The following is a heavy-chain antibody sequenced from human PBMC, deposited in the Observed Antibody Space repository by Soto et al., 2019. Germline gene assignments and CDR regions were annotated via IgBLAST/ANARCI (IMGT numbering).Heavy chain of an antibody. Sequence: QVQLVQSGAEVKKPGSSVKVSCKASGGTFSSYAISWVRQAPGQGLEWMGGIIPIFGTANYAQKFQGRGTISADESTRTAEMELSILSSEDTAVYYWALDSWGDYYYGMDVWGHGTTVTVSS. CDR3: ALDSWGDYYYGMDV. D-gene: IGHD3-16*01. J-gene: IGHJ6*02. V-gene: IGHV1-69*12. CDR1: GGTFSSYA. CDR2: IIPIFGTA.